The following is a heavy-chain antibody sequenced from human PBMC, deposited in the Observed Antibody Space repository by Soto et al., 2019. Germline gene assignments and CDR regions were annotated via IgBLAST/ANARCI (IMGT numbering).Heavy chain of an antibody. CDR2: IYPSDSDT. V-gene: IGHV5-51*01. J-gene: IGHJ4*02. CDR3: ARTANTVADNFDL. CDR1: GYTFTFYW. D-gene: IGHD4-17*01. Sequence: GESLKISCQVSGYTFTFYWIGWVRQMPGKGLEWMGIIYPSDSDTRYSPSFQGQVTISADQSINTAYLQWDSLKASDTAIYYCARTANTVADNFDLWGQGTQVTVSS.